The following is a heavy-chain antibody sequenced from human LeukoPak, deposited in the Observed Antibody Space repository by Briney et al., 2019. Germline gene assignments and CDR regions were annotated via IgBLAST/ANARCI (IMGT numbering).Heavy chain of an antibody. CDR1: GFTFSSYA. V-gene: IGHV3-23*01. CDR2: VSGTGGST. J-gene: IGHJ4*02. CDR3: ARDRADGYNYGDYFDN. D-gene: IGHD5-18*01. Sequence: GGSLRLSCAASGFTFSSYAMSWVRQAPGKGLEWVSDVSGTGGSTYYADSVKGRFTISRDNSKNTVYLQMDSLRAEDTAVYYCARDRADGYNYGDYFDNWGQGTLVTVSS.